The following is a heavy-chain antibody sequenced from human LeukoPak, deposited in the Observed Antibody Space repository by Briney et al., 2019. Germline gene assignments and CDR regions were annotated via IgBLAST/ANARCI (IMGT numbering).Heavy chain of an antibody. Sequence: PGGSLRLSCAASGFTFNNYGVSWVRQAPGKGLEWVSYISSSSSTIYYADSVKGRFTISRDNAKNSLYLQMNSLRAEDTAVYYCAELGITMIGGVWGKGTTVTISS. CDR2: ISSSSSTI. V-gene: IGHV3-48*01. D-gene: IGHD3-10*02. J-gene: IGHJ6*04. CDR3: AELGITMIGGV. CDR1: GFTFNNYG.